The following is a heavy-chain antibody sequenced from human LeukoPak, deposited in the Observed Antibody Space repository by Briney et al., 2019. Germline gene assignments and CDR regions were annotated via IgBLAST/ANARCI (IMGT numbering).Heavy chain of an antibody. V-gene: IGHV1-69*04. D-gene: IGHD1-1*01. Sequence: SVKVSCKASGYTFTSYDISWVRQAPGQGLEWMGRIIPILGIANYAQKFQGRVTITADKSTSTAYMELSSLRSEDTAVYYCASFQYYNQDWFDPWGQGTLVTVSS. J-gene: IGHJ5*02. CDR2: IIPILGIA. CDR1: GYTFTSYD. CDR3: ASFQYYNQDWFDP.